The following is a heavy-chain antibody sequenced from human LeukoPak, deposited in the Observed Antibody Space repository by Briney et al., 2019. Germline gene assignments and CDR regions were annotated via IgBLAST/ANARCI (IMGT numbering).Heavy chain of an antibody. CDR3: AREEYGGVYFDY. D-gene: IGHD4-23*01. J-gene: IGHJ4*02. CDR2: MSYDGSNE. V-gene: IGHV3-30-3*01. Sequence: GGSLRLSCAASGFTFRNYAMHWVRQAPGKGLEWVAVMSYDGSNEYYAESVKGRFTISRDNSKNTLYLQMSSLRAEDTAVYSCAREEYGGVYFDYWGQGTLVTVSS. CDR1: GFTFRNYA.